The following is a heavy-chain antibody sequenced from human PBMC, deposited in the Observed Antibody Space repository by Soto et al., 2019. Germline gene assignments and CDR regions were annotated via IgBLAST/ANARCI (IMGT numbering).Heavy chain of an antibody. CDR3: ATNEGRDGYSFDY. D-gene: IGHD5-12*01. Sequence: SVKVSCKASGVTFTRQDMRWVRQAPGQGLEWMGGIIPIFGTPQYAEKFQDRVTITADESTSTAYMELSSLTSEDTAVYYCATNEGRDGYSFDYRGQGTLVTVSS. CDR2: IIPIFGTP. CDR1: GVTFTRQD. V-gene: IGHV1-69*13. J-gene: IGHJ4*02.